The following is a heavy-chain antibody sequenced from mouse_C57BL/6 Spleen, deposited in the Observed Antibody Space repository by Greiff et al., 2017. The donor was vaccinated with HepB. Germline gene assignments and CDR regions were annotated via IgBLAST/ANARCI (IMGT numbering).Heavy chain of an antibody. V-gene: IGHV5-12*01. D-gene: IGHD2-2*01. Sequence: EVKLQESGGGLVQPGGSLKLSCAASGFTFSDYYMYWVRQTPEKRLEWVAYISNGGGSTYYPDTVKGRFTISRDNAKNTLYLQMSRLKSEDTAMYYCARLSMVRGAMDYWGQGTSVTVSS. CDR2: ISNGGGST. J-gene: IGHJ4*01. CDR3: ARLSMVRGAMDY. CDR1: GFTFSDYY.